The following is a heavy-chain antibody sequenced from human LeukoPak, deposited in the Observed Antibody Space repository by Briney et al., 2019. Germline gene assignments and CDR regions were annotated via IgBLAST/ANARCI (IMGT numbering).Heavy chain of an antibody. J-gene: IGHJ6*03. CDR1: GFTFSSYD. Sequence: GGSLRLSCAASGFTFSSYDMHWARQATGKGLEWVSGIGTAGDTFYPGSVKGRFTISRENAKNSLYLQMNSLRAGDTAVYYCAKDRIYYYYMDVRGKGTTVTVSS. D-gene: IGHD2-15*01. CDR3: AKDRIYYYYMDV. V-gene: IGHV3-13*01. CDR2: IGTAGDT.